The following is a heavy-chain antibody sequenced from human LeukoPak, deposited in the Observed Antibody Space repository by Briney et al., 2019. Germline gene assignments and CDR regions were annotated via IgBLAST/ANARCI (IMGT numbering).Heavy chain of an antibody. CDR3: ARGEGKKWLLLDLAGAFDI. CDR2: INPNSGGT. V-gene: IGHV1-2*02. CDR1: GYTFTGYY. D-gene: IGHD3-22*01. Sequence: ASVKVSCKASGYTFTGYYMHWVRQAPGQGLEWMGWINPNSGGTNYAQKFQGRVTMTRDTSISTAYMELSRLRSDDTAVYYCARGEGKKWLLLDLAGAFDIWGQGTMVTVSS. J-gene: IGHJ3*02.